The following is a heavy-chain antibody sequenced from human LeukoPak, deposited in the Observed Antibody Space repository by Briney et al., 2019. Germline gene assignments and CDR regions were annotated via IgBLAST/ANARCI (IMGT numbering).Heavy chain of an antibody. CDR3: ATDWYYYDSSGYYPIF. J-gene: IGHJ4*02. V-gene: IGHV3-15*01. D-gene: IGHD3-22*01. Sequence: GGSLRLSCAASGFPFSDVWMSWVRQAPGKGLEGVGRIKRKTDGGTADYAAPVKGRFTFSRDDSKNTLYLQMNSLKTEDTAVYYCATDWYYYDSSGYYPIFWGQGTLVTVSS. CDR2: IKRKTDGGTA. CDR1: GFPFSDVW.